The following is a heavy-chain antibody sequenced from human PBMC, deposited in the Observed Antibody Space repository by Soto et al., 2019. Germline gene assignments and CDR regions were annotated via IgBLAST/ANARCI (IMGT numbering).Heavy chain of an antibody. J-gene: IGHJ4*02. CDR2: IYYSGSI. D-gene: IGHD6-19*01. V-gene: IGHV4-59*01. CDR1: GDSISSLY. CDR3: AKSLWDTSGWKTDY. Sequence: QVQLQESGPGLVKPSETRSLTCTVSGDSISSLYWSWIRQPPGKGLEWIGYIYYSGSINYNPSLKSRVTISVDQSKNQFSLRLSSVTAADTAVYYCAKSLWDTSGWKTDYWGQGTLGTVSS.